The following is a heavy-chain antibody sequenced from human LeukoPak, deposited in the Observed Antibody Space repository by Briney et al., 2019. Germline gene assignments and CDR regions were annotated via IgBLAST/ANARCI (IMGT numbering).Heavy chain of an antibody. V-gene: IGHV3-30-3*01. CDR1: GFTFSSYA. J-gene: IGHJ4*02. D-gene: IGHD2-21*02. Sequence: GGSLRLSCAASGFTFSSYAMHWVRQAPGKGLEWVAVISYDGSNKYYADSVKGRFTISRDNSKNTLYLQMNSLRAEDTAVYYCAGDETVATVQNQYYWGQGTLVTVSS. CDR3: AGDETVATVQNQYY. CDR2: ISYDGSNK.